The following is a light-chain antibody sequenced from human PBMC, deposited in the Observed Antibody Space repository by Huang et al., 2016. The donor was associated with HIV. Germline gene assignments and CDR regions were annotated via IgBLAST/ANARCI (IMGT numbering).Light chain of an antibody. V-gene: IGKV3-15*01. Sequence: EILLTQSPATLSVSPGERATLSCRASQSVNTNLAWYQQKPGQAPRLLIYGVSTRATGIPARFSGSGSGIEFTLTISSLQSEDFAVYYCHQYNNWPRDTFGQGTKLEIK. J-gene: IGKJ2*01. CDR3: HQYNNWPRDT. CDR1: QSVNTN. CDR2: GVS.